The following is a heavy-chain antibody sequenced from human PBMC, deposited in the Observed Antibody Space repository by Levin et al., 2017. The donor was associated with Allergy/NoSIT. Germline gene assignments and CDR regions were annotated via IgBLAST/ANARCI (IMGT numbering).Heavy chain of an antibody. CDR2: IQHDGSIE. CDR1: GFTFSSYN. V-gene: IGHV3-30*02. J-gene: IGHJ4*02. D-gene: IGHD2-21*02. CDR3: SSNSYGDNGY. Sequence: RAGGSLRLSCAASGFTFSSYNMHWVRQAPGKGLEWVASIQHDGSIEWYADSVRGRFTISRDNSKNTLYLQVNSLRAEDTAVYYCSSNSYGDNGYWGQGTLVTV.